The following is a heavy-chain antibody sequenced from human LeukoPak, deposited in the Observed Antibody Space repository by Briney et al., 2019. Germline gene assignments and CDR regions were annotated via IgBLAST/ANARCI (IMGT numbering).Heavy chain of an antibody. CDR3: ARGGYHAYYLDY. V-gene: IGHV3-74*01. Sequence: GGSLRLSCAASGFTFSSYSMHWVRQAPGKGLMWVSRIHGDGSTTNYADSVKGRFSISRDNAKNTLYLQMNSLRAEDTAVYYCARGGYHAYYLDYWGQGSLVTVSS. D-gene: IGHD5-18*01. J-gene: IGHJ4*02. CDR2: IHGDGSTT. CDR1: GFTFSSYS.